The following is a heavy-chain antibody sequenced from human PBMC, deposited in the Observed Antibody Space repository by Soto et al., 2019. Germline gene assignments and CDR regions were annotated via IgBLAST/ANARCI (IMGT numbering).Heavy chain of an antibody. Sequence: PGGSLRLSCAASGFTFSSYAMHWVRQAPGKGLEWVAVISYDGSNKYYADSVKGRFTISRDNSKNTLYLQMNSLRAEDTAVHYCAREGATVTTTHYYYYGMDVWGQGTTVTVSS. CDR2: ISYDGSNK. J-gene: IGHJ6*02. D-gene: IGHD4-4*01. V-gene: IGHV3-30-3*01. CDR1: GFTFSSYA. CDR3: AREGATVTTTHYYYYGMDV.